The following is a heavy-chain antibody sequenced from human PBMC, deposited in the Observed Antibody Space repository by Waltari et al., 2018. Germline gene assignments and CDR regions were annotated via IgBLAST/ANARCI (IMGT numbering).Heavy chain of an antibody. J-gene: IGHJ1*01. Sequence: EVQLVESGGGLVLPGGSLRFSCVVTGFTFCSHAISWVRQAPGKGLEWVSSISGAGVNTYDADSVKCRFTISRDNSRNTLYQKRNSLRAEDTAVYYWAKSPVRTGAEYFQHWGQGTLVTVSS. CDR3: AKSPVRTGAEYFQH. CDR2: ISGAGVNT. CDR1: GFTFCSHA. V-gene: IGHV3-23*04. D-gene: IGHD3-10*01.